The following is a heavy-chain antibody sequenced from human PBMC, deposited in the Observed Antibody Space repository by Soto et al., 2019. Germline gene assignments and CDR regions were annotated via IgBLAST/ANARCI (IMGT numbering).Heavy chain of an antibody. D-gene: IGHD1-20*01. Sequence: EVQLLESGGDLVQPGGSLRLACVASGFTFRGDAMSWVRQAPGKGLEWVSSVSGSGEMTHYADSVKGRFTISRDNSKNMLYLHMERLRVDDPAVYYCARSEMTYNWNDWGQGTMVTVSS. J-gene: IGHJ4*02. V-gene: IGHV3-23*01. CDR3: ARSEMTYNWND. CDR1: GFTFRGDA. CDR2: VSGSGEMT.